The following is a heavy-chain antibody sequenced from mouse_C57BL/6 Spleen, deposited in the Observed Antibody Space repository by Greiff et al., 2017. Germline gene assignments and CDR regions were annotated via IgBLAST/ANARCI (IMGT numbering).Heavy chain of an antibody. V-gene: IGHV1-19*01. CDR2: INPYNGGT. J-gene: IGHJ3*01. CDR3: ARSDYYGSSYRAY. Sequence: VQLQQSGPVLVKPGASVKMSCKASGYTFTDYYLNWVKQSHGKSLEWIGVINPYNGGTSYNQKFKGKATLTVDKSSSTAYMELNSLTSEDSAVYYCARSDYYGSSYRAYWGQGTLVTVSA. D-gene: IGHD1-1*01. CDR1: GYTFTDYY.